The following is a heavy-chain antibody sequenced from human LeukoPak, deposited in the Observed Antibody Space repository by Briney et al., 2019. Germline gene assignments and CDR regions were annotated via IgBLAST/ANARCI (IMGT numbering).Heavy chain of an antibody. Sequence: SGGSLRLSCAASGFSFSDYYMSWIRQAPGKGLEWVSYISESGYTIYYADSVKGRFTISRDNAKNSLYLQMNSLRAEDTGVYYCAKDRIGCCSSASCPYDYWGQGTLVTVSS. CDR1: GFSFSDYY. D-gene: IGHD2-2*03. CDR3: AKDRIGCCSSASCPYDY. CDR2: ISESGYTI. J-gene: IGHJ4*02. V-gene: IGHV3-11*04.